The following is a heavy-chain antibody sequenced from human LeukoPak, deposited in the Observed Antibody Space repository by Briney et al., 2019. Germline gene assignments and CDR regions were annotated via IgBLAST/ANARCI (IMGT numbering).Heavy chain of an antibody. V-gene: IGHV1-2*02. D-gene: IGHD3-10*01. J-gene: IGHJ6*02. CDR2: DNPNSGGT. CDR3: ARARAMDV. CDR1: GYTLTDYY. Sequence: ASVKLSCKASGYTLTDYYIHSERQAPGQGLEWIGWDNPNSGGTKCAQKFQDRVTMTRDTSISTVYMELSSLRSDDTAVYYCARARAMDVWGQGSTVTVSS.